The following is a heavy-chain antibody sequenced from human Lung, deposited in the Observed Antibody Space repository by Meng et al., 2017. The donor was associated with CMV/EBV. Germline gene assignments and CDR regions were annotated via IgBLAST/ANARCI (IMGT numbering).Heavy chain of an antibody. D-gene: IGHD3-22*01. J-gene: IGHJ3*02. CDR3: AREGIYDIYPNDAFDI. CDR2: IYYSGST. Sequence: HVQLQKSGTGLVTPSQTLSLTCTVSGGSISSGDYYWSWIRQPPAKGLEWIGYIYYSGSTYYNPSLKSRVTISVDTSKNQFSLKLSSVTAADTAVYYCAREGIYDIYPNDAFDIWGQGTMVTVSS. V-gene: IGHV4-30-4*08. CDR1: GGSISSGDYY.